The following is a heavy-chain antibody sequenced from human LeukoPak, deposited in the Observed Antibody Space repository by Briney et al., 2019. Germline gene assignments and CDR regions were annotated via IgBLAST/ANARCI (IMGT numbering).Heavy chain of an antibody. CDR3: ARSTSGRFYYYYCMDV. CDR2: ISAYNGNT. V-gene: IGHV1-18*01. D-gene: IGHD1-26*01. J-gene: IGHJ6*03. Sequence: ASVKVSCKASGYTFTSYGISWVRQAPGQGLEWMGWISAYNGNTNYAQKLQGRVTMTTDTSTSTAYMELRSLRSDDTAVYYCARSTSGRFYYYYCMDVWGKGTTVTVSS. CDR1: GYTFTSYG.